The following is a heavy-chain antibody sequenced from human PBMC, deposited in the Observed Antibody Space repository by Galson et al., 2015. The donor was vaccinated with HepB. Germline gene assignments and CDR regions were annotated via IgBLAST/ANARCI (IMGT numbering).Heavy chain of an antibody. CDR2: ISGKSTYT. Sequence: SLGLSCAAPGFSFSAYYISWIRQAPGKGLEWVSYISGKSTYTNYTDSVKGRFTISRDNAKSSVYLQMNSLRAEDTAVYYRAGGRQWLAFDYWGQGTLVTVYS. V-gene: IGHV3-11*03. CDR3: AGGRQWLAFDY. J-gene: IGHJ4*02. D-gene: IGHD6-19*01. CDR1: GFSFSAYY.